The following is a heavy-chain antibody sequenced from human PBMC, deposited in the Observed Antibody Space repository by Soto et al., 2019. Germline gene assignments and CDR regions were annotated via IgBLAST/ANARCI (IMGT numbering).Heavy chain of an antibody. CDR3: AKEMGVAVSAGDV. Sequence: GGSLRLSCAASGFTFSSYGMHWVRQAPGKGLEWVAVISYDGRNKYYADSVKGRFTISRDNSKNTLYLQMNSLRAEDTAVYYCAKEMGVAVSAGDVWGQGTTVTVSS. V-gene: IGHV3-30*18. J-gene: IGHJ6*02. D-gene: IGHD6-19*01. CDR2: ISYDGRNK. CDR1: GFTFSSYG.